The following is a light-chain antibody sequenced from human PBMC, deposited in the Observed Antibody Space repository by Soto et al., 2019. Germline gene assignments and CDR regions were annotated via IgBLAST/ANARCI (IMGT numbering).Light chain of an antibody. Sequence: QSVLTQPPSASGTPGQRVTISCSGSSSNIGSNYVYWYHQLPGTAPKLVIYRNNQRPSGVPDRISGSKSGTSASLAISGLRSEDEGDYYCSSYKPNSVTLDVFGTGTKLTVL. CDR2: RNN. V-gene: IGLV1-47*01. J-gene: IGLJ1*01. CDR3: SSYKPNSVTLDV. CDR1: SSNIGSNY.